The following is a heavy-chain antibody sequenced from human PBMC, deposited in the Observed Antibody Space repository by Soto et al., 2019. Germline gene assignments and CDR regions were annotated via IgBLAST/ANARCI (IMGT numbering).Heavy chain of an antibody. V-gene: IGHV3-30-3*01. CDR1: GLTLSRFA. CDR3: ARDPVNYYGSWTYGMDV. J-gene: IGHJ6*02. D-gene: IGHD3-10*01. Sequence: QVQLVESGGGVVQPGRSLRLSCAASGLTLSRFAMHWVRQAPGKGLEWVAVIGYDGSNKDYADSVKGRFTISRDNSKNTLNLQRNSLRPEDTAVYYCARDPVNYYGSWTYGMDVWGQGTTVTVSS. CDR2: IGYDGSNK.